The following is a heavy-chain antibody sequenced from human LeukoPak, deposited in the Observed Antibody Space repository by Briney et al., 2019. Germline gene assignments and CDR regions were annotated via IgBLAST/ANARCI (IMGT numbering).Heavy chain of an antibody. Sequence: PSETLSLTCAVYGGSFSGYYWSWIRQPPGNGLEWIGEINHSESTNYNPSLKSRVTISVDTSKNQFSLKLSSVTSPDTDVYYCARVVVWAPFDYWGQGTLVTVSS. CDR3: ARVVVWAPFDY. D-gene: IGHD2-15*01. CDR1: GGSFSGYY. J-gene: IGHJ4*02. CDR2: INHSEST. V-gene: IGHV4-34*01.